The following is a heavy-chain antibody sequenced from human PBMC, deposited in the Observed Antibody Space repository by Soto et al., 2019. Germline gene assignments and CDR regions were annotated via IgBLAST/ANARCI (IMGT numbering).Heavy chain of an antibody. CDR1: GFTFSSYG. J-gene: IGHJ4*02. Sequence: QEQLVESGGGVVQPGRSLRLSCAASGFTFSSYGMHWVRQAPGKGLEWVAVISYDGSNKYYADSVKGRFTISRDNSKNTLYLQMNSLRAEDTAVYYCAKGSTLDYWGQGTLVTVSS. V-gene: IGHV3-30*18. CDR3: AKGSTLDY. CDR2: ISYDGSNK.